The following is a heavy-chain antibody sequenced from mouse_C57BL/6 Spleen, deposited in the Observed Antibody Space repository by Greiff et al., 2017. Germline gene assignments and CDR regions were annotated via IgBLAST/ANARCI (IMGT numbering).Heavy chain of an antibody. J-gene: IGHJ3*01. D-gene: IGHD1-1*01. CDR3: ARSGLTVVERFAY. CDR1: GYTSTSYW. Sequence: QVQLKQPGAELVRPGSSVKLSCKASGYTSTSYWMHWVKQRPIQGLEWIGNIDPSDSETHYNQKFKDKATLTVDKSSSTAYMQLSSLTSEDSAVYYCARSGLTVVERFAYWGQGTLVTVSA. V-gene: IGHV1-52*01. CDR2: IDPSDSET.